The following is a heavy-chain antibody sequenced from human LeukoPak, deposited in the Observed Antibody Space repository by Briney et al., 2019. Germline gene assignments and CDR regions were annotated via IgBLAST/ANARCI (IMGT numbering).Heavy chain of an antibody. CDR1: GYTFTSYY. D-gene: IGHD4-17*01. CDR3: ARDLNVYGDYRENYCFDY. CDR2: INPSGGNT. J-gene: IGHJ4*02. Sequence: ASVKVSCKASGYTFTSYYMHWVRQAPGQGLEWMGIINPSGGNTSYAQKFQGRVTMTRDTSTSTVYMDLSSLRSEDTAVYYCARDLNVYGDYRENYCFDYWGQGTLVTVSS. V-gene: IGHV1-46*01.